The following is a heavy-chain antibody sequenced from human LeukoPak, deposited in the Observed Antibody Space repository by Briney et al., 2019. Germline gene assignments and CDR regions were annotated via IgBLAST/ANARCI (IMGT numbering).Heavy chain of an antibody. CDR3: ARAPSEIGGYYPEYFRH. Sequence: GGSLRLSCAASGFTFSSYWMHWVRQAPGKGLVWVSRIKSDGKTNYADSVKGRFTISRENAKNTVSLQMNSLRAEDTGVYYCARAPSEIGGYYPEYFRHWGQGTLVTVSS. CDR2: IKSDGKT. CDR1: GFTFSSYW. J-gene: IGHJ1*01. D-gene: IGHD3-22*01. V-gene: IGHV3-74*01.